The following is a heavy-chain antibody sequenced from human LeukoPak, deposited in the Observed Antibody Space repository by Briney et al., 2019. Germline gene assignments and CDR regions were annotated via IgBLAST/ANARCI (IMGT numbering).Heavy chain of an antibody. CDR2: INAGNGNT. J-gene: IGHJ4*02. Sequence: GASVKVSCKASGYTLTSYAMHWVRQAPGQRLEWMGWINAGNGNTKYSQKFQGRVTITRDTSASTAYMELSSLRSEDTAVYYCASGRGGYNYRKIGLDYWGQGTLVTVSS. V-gene: IGHV1-3*01. D-gene: IGHD5-24*01. CDR3: ASGRGGYNYRKIGLDY. CDR1: GYTLTSYA.